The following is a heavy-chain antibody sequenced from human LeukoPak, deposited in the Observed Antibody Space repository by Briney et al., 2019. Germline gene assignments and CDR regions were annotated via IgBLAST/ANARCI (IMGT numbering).Heavy chain of an antibody. CDR3: AREFARTPYYDFWSGYFWGAFDY. CDR1: GFTFSSYA. D-gene: IGHD3-3*01. J-gene: IGHJ4*02. Sequence: AGGSLRLSCAASGFTFSSYAMHWVRQAPGKGLEWVAVISYDGSNKYYADSVKGRFTISRDNSKNTLYLQMNSLRAEDTAVYYCAREFARTPYYDFWSGYFWGAFDYWGQGTLVTVSS. V-gene: IGHV3-30*04. CDR2: ISYDGSNK.